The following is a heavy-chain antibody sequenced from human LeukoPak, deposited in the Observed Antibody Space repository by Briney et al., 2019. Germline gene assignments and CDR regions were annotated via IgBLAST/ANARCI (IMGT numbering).Heavy chain of an antibody. V-gene: IGHV4-39*01. J-gene: IGHJ4*02. CDR2: IYYSGST. CDR3: ARVGSIAAAGPTSDY. CDR1: GGSISNNNYY. D-gene: IGHD6-13*01. Sequence: SETLSLTCTVSGGSISNNNYYWGWLRQPPGKGLEWIGRIYYSGSTYYNPSVKSRVTVSVGTSKNKFSLKLSSSTAADTTVYYYARVGSIAAAGPTSDYWGQGTPVTVSS.